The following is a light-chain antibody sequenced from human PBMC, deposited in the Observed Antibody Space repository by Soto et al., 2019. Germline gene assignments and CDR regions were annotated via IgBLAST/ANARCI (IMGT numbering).Light chain of an antibody. CDR1: SSDVGGYNY. CDR3: SSYTSSSTQV. V-gene: IGLV2-14*01. CDR2: EVS. J-gene: IGLJ1*01. Sequence: QSALTQPASVSGSYGQSITISCTGTSSDVGGYNYVSWYQQHPGKAPKLMIYEVSNRPSGVSNRFSGSKSGNTASLTISGLQAEDEADYYCSSYTSSSTQVFGTGTKLTVL.